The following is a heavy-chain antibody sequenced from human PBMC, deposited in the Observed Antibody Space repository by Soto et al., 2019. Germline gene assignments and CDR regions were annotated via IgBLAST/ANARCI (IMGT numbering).Heavy chain of an antibody. V-gene: IGHV3-30*18. J-gene: IGHJ6*02. CDR1: GFTFSSYG. CDR2: ISYDGSNK. CDR3: PKETTWFGYYYYGMDV. Sequence: GGSLRLSCAASGFTFSSYGMHWVRQAPGKGLEWVAVISYDGSNKYYADSVKGRFTISRDNSKNTLYLQMNSLRAEDTAVYYCPKETTWFGYYYYGMDVWGQGTTVTVSS. D-gene: IGHD1-1*01.